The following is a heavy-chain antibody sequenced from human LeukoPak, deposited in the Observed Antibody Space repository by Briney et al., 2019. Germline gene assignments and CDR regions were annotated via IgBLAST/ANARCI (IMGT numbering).Heavy chain of an antibody. Sequence: GGSLRLSCAASGFTASSNYMNWVRQAPGKGLEWVSVIYSGGATYYADSVKGRFTISRHSAKNTLYLQMNIVRDEDTAVYFCATETGAYYYYGMDVWGQGTTVTVSS. CDR3: ATETGAYYYYGMDV. CDR1: GFTASSNY. V-gene: IGHV3-53*04. D-gene: IGHD1-14*01. CDR2: IYSGGAT. J-gene: IGHJ6*02.